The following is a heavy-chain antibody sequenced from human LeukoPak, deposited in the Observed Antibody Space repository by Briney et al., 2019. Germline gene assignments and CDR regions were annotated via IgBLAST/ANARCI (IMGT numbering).Heavy chain of an antibody. CDR1: GFTFSSYS. J-gene: IGHJ6*04. V-gene: IGHV3-21*01. CDR2: ISSSSSYI. D-gene: IGHD3-10*01. CDR3: ARVLLWFGESYYGMDV. Sequence: GGSLRLSCAASGFTFSSYSMNWVRQAPGKGPEWVSSISSSSSYIYYADSVKGRFTISRDNAKNSLYLQMNSLRAEDTAVYYCARVLLWFGESYYGMDVWGKGTTVTVSS.